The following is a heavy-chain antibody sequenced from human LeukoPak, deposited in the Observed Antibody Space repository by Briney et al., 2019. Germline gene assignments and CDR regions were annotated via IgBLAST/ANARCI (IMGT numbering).Heavy chain of an antibody. Sequence: ASVKVSCKASGYTFTVYYMLWVRQAPGQGLEWMGWINPNSGDTNYAQKFQGRVTVTRDTSISTAYMELSRLRSDDTAVYYCARVGSSGWYVHPTLDYWGQGTLVTVSS. CDR3: ARVGSSGWYVHPTLDY. V-gene: IGHV1-2*02. CDR2: INPNSGDT. CDR1: GYTFTVYY. J-gene: IGHJ4*02. D-gene: IGHD6-19*01.